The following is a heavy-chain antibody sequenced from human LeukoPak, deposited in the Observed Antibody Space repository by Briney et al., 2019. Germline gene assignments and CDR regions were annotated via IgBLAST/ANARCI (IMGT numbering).Heavy chain of an antibody. CDR3: AREMVETHKSRFDP. D-gene: IGHD2-8*01. CDR1: GFTFSSYS. V-gene: IGHV3-7*03. Sequence: GGSLRLSCAASGFTFSSYSMNWVRQAPGKGLEWVANINQDGTDKYYVDSVKGRFTISRDNAKNSLYLQMNSLRAEDPAVYYCAREMVETHKSRFDPWAREPWSPSPQ. J-gene: IGHJ5*02. CDR2: INQDGTDK.